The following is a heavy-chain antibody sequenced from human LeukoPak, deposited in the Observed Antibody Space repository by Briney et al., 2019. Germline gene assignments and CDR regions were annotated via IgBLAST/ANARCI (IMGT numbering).Heavy chain of an antibody. J-gene: IGHJ5*02. CDR1: GGSISSYY. D-gene: IGHD3-22*01. Sequence: SETLSLTCTVSGGSISSYYWSWIRQPPGKGLEWIGYIYYSGSTNYNPSLKSRVTISVDTSKNQFSLKLSSVTAADTAVYYCARVTYDSSVTWGQGTLVTVSS. CDR3: ARVTYDSSVT. CDR2: IYYSGST. V-gene: IGHV4-59*01.